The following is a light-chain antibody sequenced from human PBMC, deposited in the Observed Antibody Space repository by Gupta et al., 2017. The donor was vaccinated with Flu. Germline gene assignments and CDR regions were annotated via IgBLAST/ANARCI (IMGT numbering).Light chain of an antibody. J-gene: IGLJ3*02. V-gene: IGLV4-60*03. CDR1: SGHSSYT. Sequence: QPALTQSSSASASLASSVKPTCTLSSGHSSYTIAWHQHHPVNAPRYLMKFYGIRSYNKGIGVPYCVSGSGAAAALTLTRSHLEAEDDYDYYSETSTSYTLVFGGGTKLTVL. CDR2: FYGIRSY. CDR3: ETSTSYTLV.